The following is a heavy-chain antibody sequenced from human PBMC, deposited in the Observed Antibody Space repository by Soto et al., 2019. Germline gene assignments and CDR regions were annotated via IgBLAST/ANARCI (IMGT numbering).Heavy chain of an antibody. J-gene: IGHJ4*02. CDR2: ISGSGGGT. Sequence: EVQLLESGGGFVQPGGSLRLSCAASGFTFSSCAMGWVRQAPGKGLEWVSAISGSGGGTYHADSVKGRFTISRDDNSNTLYMQLNSLTAEDTAVYYCAKGSGSRRPYCFDQWGQGTLVTVSS. CDR3: AKGSGSRRPYCFDQ. D-gene: IGHD2-2*01. V-gene: IGHV3-23*01. CDR1: GFTFSSCA.